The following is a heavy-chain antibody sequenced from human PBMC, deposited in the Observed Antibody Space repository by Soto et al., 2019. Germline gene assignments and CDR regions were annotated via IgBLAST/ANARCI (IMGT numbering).Heavy chain of an antibody. CDR2: MHHTQGT. Sequence: DTLSLTCSVSGASISSYYWTWIRQPPGGGLEWIGYMHHTQGTNDNPSLRGRVHMSIDTSMNQFSLRLTSVTAADTAVYYCARVTFVGYFDWLHPWGHATLVTVSS. D-gene: IGHD3-9*01. J-gene: IGHJ5*02. V-gene: IGHV4-59*01. CDR3: ARVTFVGYFDWLHP. CDR1: GASISSYY.